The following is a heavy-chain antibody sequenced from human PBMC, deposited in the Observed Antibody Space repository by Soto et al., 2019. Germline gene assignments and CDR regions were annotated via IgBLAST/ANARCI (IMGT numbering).Heavy chain of an antibody. Sequence: ASVKVSCTASVYTFTSYARHWVRQAPGQRLEWMGWINAGNGNTKYSQKFQGRVTITRDTSASTAYMELSNLRSEDTAVYYCAREQWLGVDYWGQGTLVTVSS. CDR1: VYTFTSYA. CDR2: INAGNGNT. J-gene: IGHJ4*02. V-gene: IGHV1-3*01. CDR3: AREQWLGVDY. D-gene: IGHD6-19*01.